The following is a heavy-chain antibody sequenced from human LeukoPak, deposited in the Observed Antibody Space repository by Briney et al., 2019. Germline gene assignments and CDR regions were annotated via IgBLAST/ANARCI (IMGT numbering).Heavy chain of an antibody. Sequence: PGRSLRLSCAASGFTFSSYGMHRVRQAPGKGLEWVSRIHWDGVSTTYADSVKGRFTISRDNAKNSLYLQMHSLRPEDTAFYHCARVAYPLRFIDYWGQGTLVTVSS. CDR1: GFTFSSYG. CDR2: IHWDGVST. D-gene: IGHD4-17*01. V-gene: IGHV3-20*01. J-gene: IGHJ4*02. CDR3: ARVAYPLRFIDY.